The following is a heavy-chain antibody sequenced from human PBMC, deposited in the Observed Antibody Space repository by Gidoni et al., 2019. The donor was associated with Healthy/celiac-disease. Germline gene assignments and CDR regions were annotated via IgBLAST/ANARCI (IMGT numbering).Heavy chain of an antibody. CDR1: GYTFTSYG. V-gene: IGHV1-18*01. Sequence: QVQLVQSGAEVKKPGASVKVSCKASGYTFTSYGTSWVRQAPGQGLEWMGWISAYNGNTNYAHKLQGRVTMTTDTSTSTAYMELRSLRSDDTAVYYCARERTNYDFWSGYYTGYYYGMDVWGQGTTVTVSS. CDR2: ISAYNGNT. CDR3: ARERTNYDFWSGYYTGYYYGMDV. D-gene: IGHD3-3*01. J-gene: IGHJ6*02.